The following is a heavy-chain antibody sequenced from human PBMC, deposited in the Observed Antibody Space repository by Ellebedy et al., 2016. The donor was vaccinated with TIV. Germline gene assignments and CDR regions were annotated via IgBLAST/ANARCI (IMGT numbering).Heavy chain of an antibody. CDR2: IRWNSGNV. Sequence: SLKISCSASGFIFDDYTLHWVRQAPGKGLEWVSGIRWNSGNVGYAGSVKGRFTISRDNAKNSLYLQMNSLTVEDTAIYYCAKDSGSDWFGLDYWGQGTLVTVSS. V-gene: IGHV3-9*01. D-gene: IGHD6-19*01. CDR1: GFIFDDYT. CDR3: AKDSGSDWFGLDY. J-gene: IGHJ4*02.